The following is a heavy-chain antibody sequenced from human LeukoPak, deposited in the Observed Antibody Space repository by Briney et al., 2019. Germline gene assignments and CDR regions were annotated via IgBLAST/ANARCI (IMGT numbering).Heavy chain of an antibody. CDR1: GYTFTSYY. J-gene: IGHJ4*02. Sequence: GASVKVSCKASGYTFTSYYMHWVRQAPGQGLEWMGIINPSGGSTIYAQKFQGRVTMTRDTSTSTVYMELSSLRSEDTAVYYCARVGDYYGSGSYYTFDYWGQGTLVTVSS. CDR3: ARVGDYYGSGSYYTFDY. CDR2: INPSGGST. D-gene: IGHD3-10*01. V-gene: IGHV1-46*01.